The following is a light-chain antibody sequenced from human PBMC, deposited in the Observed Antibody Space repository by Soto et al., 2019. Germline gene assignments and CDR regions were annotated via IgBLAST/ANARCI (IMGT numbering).Light chain of an antibody. CDR2: EVS. CDR1: SRDVGGYNY. CDR3: SSYAGSNNVL. J-gene: IGLJ2*01. V-gene: IGLV2-8*01. Sequence: QSALTQPPSASGSPGQSVTISCTGTSRDVGGYNYVSWYQQHPGKAPKLMIFEVSKRPSGVPDRFSGSKSGNTASLTVSGLQAEDEADYFCSSYAGSNNVLFGGGTKLTVL.